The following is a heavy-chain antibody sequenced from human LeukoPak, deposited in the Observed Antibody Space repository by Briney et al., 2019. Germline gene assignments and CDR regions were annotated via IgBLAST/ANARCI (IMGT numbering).Heavy chain of an antibody. J-gene: IGHJ6*04. CDR1: GGSISSSSYY. V-gene: IGHV4-39*07. Sequence: SETLSLTCTVSGGSISSSSYYWGWIRQPPGKGLEWIGSIYYSGSTYYNPSLKSRVTISVDTSKNQFSLKLSSVTAADTAVYYCARPKRRFLANPEMDVWGKGTTVTVSS. D-gene: IGHD3-3*01. CDR2: IYYSGST. CDR3: ARPKRRFLANPEMDV.